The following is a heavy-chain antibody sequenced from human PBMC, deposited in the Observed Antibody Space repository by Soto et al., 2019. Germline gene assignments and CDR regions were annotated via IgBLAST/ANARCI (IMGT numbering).Heavy chain of an antibody. J-gene: IGHJ6*03. CDR1: GFTFSSYW. CDR3: ARVSENGALYYYYYMDV. V-gene: IGHV3-7*03. Sequence: GGSLRLSCAASGFTFSSYWMSWVRQAPGKGLEWVANIKQDGSEKYYVDSVKGRFTISRDNAKNSLYLQMNSLRAEDTAVYYCARVSENGALYYYYYMDVWGKGTTVTVSS. CDR2: IKQDGSEK. D-gene: IGHD1-1*01.